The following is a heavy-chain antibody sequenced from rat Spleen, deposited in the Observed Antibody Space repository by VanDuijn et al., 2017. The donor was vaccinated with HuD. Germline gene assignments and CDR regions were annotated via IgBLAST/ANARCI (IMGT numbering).Heavy chain of an antibody. Sequence: EVQLVESGGDLVQPGRSLKLSCAASEFTFSDYNMAWVRQAPKKGLEWVATISYDGGSTYYRDSVKGRFIISRDNAKSTLYLQMDSLRSEDTATYYCAREAGLPFHYFDYWGQGVMVTVSS. D-gene: IGHD1-4*01. V-gene: IGHV5-7*01. CDR2: ISYDGGST. CDR1: EFTFSDYN. CDR3: AREAGLPFHYFDY. J-gene: IGHJ2*01.